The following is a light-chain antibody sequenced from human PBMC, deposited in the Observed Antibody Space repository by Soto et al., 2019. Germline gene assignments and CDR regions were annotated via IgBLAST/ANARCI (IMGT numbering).Light chain of an antibody. CDR3: QQYNNWPPLT. CDR1: QSVSSN. Sequence: EIVLTQSPGTLSLSPGERATLSCRASQSVSSNYLAWYQKSPGQPPSLLIYGASNRANGVPDRFSGSGSGTEFTLTISSLQSEDFAVYYCQQYNNWPPLTFGGGTKVEIK. V-gene: IGKV3D-15*01. J-gene: IGKJ4*01. CDR2: GAS.